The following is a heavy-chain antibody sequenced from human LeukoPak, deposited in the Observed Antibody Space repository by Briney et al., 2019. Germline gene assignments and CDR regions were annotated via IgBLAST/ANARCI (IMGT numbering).Heavy chain of an antibody. J-gene: IGHJ5*01. CDR1: GFPFTNNY. CDR3: ARVRRQVGSRRFDS. V-gene: IGHV3-53*01. CDR2: INVGGSV. D-gene: IGHD1-26*01. Sequence: GGSLRLSCVASGFPFTNNYMSWVRQAPGRGLEWVSVINVGGSVSYAESVKGRFTISRDNSNSTLYLQMNSLRVEDTALYYCARVRRQVGSRRFDSWGQGTLVTVSS.